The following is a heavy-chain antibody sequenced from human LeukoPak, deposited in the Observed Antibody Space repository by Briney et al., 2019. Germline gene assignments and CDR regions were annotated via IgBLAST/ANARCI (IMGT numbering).Heavy chain of an antibody. CDR1: GGPISISNW. J-gene: IGHJ4*02. Sequence: PSGTLSLTCAAPGGPISISNWSSWVRQPPGKGLEWHGEIYYSGSTKYNPSLKNQVHISVHKSKKQFSLKPSSVTAADPAVYSCAVFYGSGCYSQDFVYWGEGTLVTVSS. D-gene: IGHD3-10*01. V-gene: IGHV4-4*02. CDR2: IYYSGST. CDR3: AVFYGSGCYSQDFVY.